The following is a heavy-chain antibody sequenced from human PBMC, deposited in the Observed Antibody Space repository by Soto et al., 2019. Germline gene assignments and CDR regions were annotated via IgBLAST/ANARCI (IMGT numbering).Heavy chain of an antibody. CDR2: INHSGST. CDR1: GGSFSGYY. D-gene: IGHD6-6*01. V-gene: IGHV4-34*01. Sequence: SETLSLTCAVYGGSFSGYYWSWIRQPPGKGLEWIGEINHSGSTNYNPSLKSRVTISVDTSKNQFSLKLSSVTAADTAVYYCARGPLYSSSSYFDYWGQGTLVTVSS. J-gene: IGHJ4*02. CDR3: ARGPLYSSSSYFDY.